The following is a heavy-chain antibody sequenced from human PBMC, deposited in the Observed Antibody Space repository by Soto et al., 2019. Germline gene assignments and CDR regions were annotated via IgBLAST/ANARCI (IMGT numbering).Heavy chain of an antibody. V-gene: IGHV3-23*01. CDR2: ISNSGGTI. J-gene: IGHJ3*02. D-gene: IGHD3-10*01. CDR1: GFTFSTYA. CDR3: APPRGFGVFDAYDI. Sequence: GGSLRLSCAASGFTFSTYAMSRVRQAPGKGLEWVSAISNSGGTIYYTDSVQGRFTISRDNSLNTLFLQMHSLRIEEPAVYYCAPPRGFGVFDAYDIWGQGTMVTVSS.